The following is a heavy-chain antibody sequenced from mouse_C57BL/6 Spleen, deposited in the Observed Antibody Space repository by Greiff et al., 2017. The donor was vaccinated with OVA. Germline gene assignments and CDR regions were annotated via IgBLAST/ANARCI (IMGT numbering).Heavy chain of an antibody. CDR2: ILPGSGST. CDR3: ARRILGGAMDY. CDR1: GYLFTGYW. V-gene: IGHV1-9*01. Sequence: VQLQQSGAELMKPGASAKLPCQAPGYLFTGYWLARVSPRPGHGPEWAGEILPGSGSTNYNDKFKGKATFTTDTSSNTAYMQLSSLTTEDSAIYYCARRILGGAMDYWGQGTSVTVSS. J-gene: IGHJ4*01.